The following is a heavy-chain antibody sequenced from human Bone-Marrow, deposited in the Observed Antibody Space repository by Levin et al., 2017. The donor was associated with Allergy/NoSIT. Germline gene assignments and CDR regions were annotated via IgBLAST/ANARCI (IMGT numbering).Heavy chain of an antibody. V-gene: IGHV3-21*01. Sequence: PGGSLRLSCAASGFNFSNFNMNWVRQAPGKGLEWVSSIGSSSSYKYYADSVKGRFSISRDDAKNSPSLQMNNLRAEDTAMYYCSRGIRGGRPHWGQGTLVTVSS. J-gene: IGHJ4*02. D-gene: IGHD2-15*01. CDR3: SRGIRGGRPH. CDR2: IGSSSSYK. CDR1: GFNFSNFN.